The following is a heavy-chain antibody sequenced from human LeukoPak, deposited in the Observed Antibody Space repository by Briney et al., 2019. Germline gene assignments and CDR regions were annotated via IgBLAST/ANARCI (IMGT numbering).Heavy chain of an antibody. CDR2: IDPSDSYT. CDR1: GYSFTSYW. D-gene: IGHD6-13*01. J-gene: IGHJ4*02. CDR3: ARLGYSSSWYGVAEFDY. Sequence: GESLKISCKGSGYSFTSYWISWVRQMPGKGLEWGGRIDPSDSYTNYSPSFQGHVTISADKSISTAYLQWSSLKASDTAMYYCARLGYSSSWYGVAEFDYWGQGTLVTVSP. V-gene: IGHV5-10-1*01.